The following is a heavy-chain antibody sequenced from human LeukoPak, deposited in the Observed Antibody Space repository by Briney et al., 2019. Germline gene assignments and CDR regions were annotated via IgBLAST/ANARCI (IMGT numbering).Heavy chain of an antibody. J-gene: IGHJ5*02. CDR2: ISGGSSTI. CDR1: GFTFSSYS. D-gene: IGHD2-2*01. Sequence: GGALRLSCAASGFTFSSYSMNWVRQAPGKGLEWVSYISGGSSTIYYADSVKGRFTISRDNAKNSLYLQMNSLRAEDTAVYFCARLFLPAAAWGQGTQVTVSS. V-gene: IGHV3-48*01. CDR3: ARLFLPAAA.